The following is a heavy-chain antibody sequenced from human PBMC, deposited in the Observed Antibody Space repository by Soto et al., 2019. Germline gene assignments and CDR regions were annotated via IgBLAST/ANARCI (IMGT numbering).Heavy chain of an antibody. CDR3: AKDPSYYYDSSDY. CDR1: ELTFSGYA. Sequence: GGTLRISFAASELTFSGYAMSGVRQATGKGLEWVSAISGSGGSTYYADSVKGRFTISRDNSKNTLYLQMNSLRAEDTAVYYCAKDPSYYYDSSDYWGQGTLVTVSS. V-gene: IGHV3-23*01. J-gene: IGHJ4*02. CDR2: ISGSGGST. D-gene: IGHD3-22*01.